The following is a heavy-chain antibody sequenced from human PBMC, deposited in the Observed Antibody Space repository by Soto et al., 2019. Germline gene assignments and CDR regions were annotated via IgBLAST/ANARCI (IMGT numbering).Heavy chain of an antibody. D-gene: IGHD4-17*01. CDR2: IYSGGGT. CDR3: ARTYGDYDRYYYYYMDV. CDR1: GFTVSSNY. J-gene: IGHJ6*03. Sequence: PGGSLRLSCAASGFTVSSNYMSWVRQAPGKGLEWVSVIYSGGGTYYADSVKGRFTISRHNSKNTLYLQMNSLRAEDTAVYYCARTYGDYDRYYYYYMDVWGKGTTVTVSS. V-gene: IGHV3-53*04.